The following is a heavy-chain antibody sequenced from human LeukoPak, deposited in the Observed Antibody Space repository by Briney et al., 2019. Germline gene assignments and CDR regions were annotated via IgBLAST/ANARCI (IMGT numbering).Heavy chain of an antibody. J-gene: IGHJ6*03. CDR1: GYTFTGYY. CDR3: ARGRGGYDSLPYYYYYMDV. CDR2: INPNSGGT. D-gene: IGHD5-12*01. Sequence: GASVKVSCKASGYTFTGYYMHWVRQAPGQGLEWMGWINPNSGGTNYAQKFQGRVTMTRDTSISTAYMELSRLRSDDTAVYYCARGRGGYDSLPYYYYYMDVWGKGTTVTISS. V-gene: IGHV1-2*02.